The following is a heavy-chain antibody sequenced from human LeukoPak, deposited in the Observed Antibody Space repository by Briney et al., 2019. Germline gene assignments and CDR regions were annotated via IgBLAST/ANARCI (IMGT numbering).Heavy chain of an antibody. D-gene: IGHD3-10*01. J-gene: IGHJ4*02. CDR2: ISPYNGNT. CDR3: AKDLSYGSGITPSDY. V-gene: IGHV1-18*01. CDR1: GYTFSSYG. Sequence: ASVKVSCKAFGYTFSSYGITWLRQAPGHGLEWMGWISPYNGNTNYAQKLQGRVTMTTDTPTSTAYMELRSLSSGDTAVYYCAKDLSYGSGITPSDYWGQGTLVTISS.